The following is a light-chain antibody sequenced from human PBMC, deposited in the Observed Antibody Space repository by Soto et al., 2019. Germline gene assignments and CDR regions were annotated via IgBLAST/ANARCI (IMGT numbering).Light chain of an antibody. CDR1: QDISNY. J-gene: IGKJ4*01. CDR3: QQYDNLPLT. CDR2: DAS. V-gene: IGKV1-33*01. Sequence: DIQMTQSPSSLSASVGDRVTITCQASQDISNYLNLYQQKPGKAPKLLIYDASNLETGVPSRFSGSGSGTDFTFTISSLQPEDIATHYCQQYDNLPLTFGGGTKVEIK.